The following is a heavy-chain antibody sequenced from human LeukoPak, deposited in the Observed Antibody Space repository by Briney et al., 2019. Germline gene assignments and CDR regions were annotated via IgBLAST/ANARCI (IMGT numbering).Heavy chain of an antibody. CDR1: GYTFTRYY. CDR2: INPNSGGT. J-gene: IGHJ4*02. V-gene: IGHV1-2*02. CDR3: ARSYDSSGYYPDS. D-gene: IGHD3-22*01. Sequence: ALVKVSCKASGYTFTRYYMHWVRQAPGQGLEWMGWINPNSGGTNYAQNFQGRVTMTRDTSISTAYMELNRLRSDDTAVYYCARSYDSSGYYPDSWGQGTLVTVSS.